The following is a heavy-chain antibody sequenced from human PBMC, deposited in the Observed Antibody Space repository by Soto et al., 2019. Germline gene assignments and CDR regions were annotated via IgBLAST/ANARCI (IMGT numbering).Heavy chain of an antibody. CDR2: IYPGDSDT. J-gene: IGHJ4*02. D-gene: IGHD3-22*01. V-gene: IGHV5-51*01. CDR3: ARRPYYDSSGYVYYFDY. CDR1: GYSFTSYW. Sequence: PGESLKISCKGSGYSFTSYWIGGVRQMPGKGLEWMGIIYPGDSDTRYSPSFQGQVTISADKSISTAYLQWSSLKASDTAMYYCARRPYYDSSGYVYYFDYWGQGTLVTVSS.